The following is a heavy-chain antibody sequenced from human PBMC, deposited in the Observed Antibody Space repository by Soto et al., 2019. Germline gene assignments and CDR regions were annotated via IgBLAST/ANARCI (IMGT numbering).Heavy chain of an antibody. Sequence: GGSLRLSCAASGFTFSSYWMSWVRQAPGKGLEWVANIKQDGSEKYYVDSVKGRFTISRDNAKNSLYLQMNSLRAEDTAVYYCARENQATTVTTFGYYYYGMDVWGQETTVTVSS. V-gene: IGHV3-7*05. CDR2: IKQDGSEK. D-gene: IGHD4-17*01. J-gene: IGHJ6*02. CDR3: ARENQATTVTTFGYYYYGMDV. CDR1: GFTFSSYW.